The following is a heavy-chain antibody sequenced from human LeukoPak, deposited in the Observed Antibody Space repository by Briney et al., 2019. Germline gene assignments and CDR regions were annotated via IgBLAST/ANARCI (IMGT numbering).Heavy chain of an antibody. Sequence: GGSLRLSCVASGLTFSNHAMTWVRQAPGKGLEWVSGITGSGGNTHHAESVKGRFTISRDNSKNTAYLQMNNLRAEDTAVYFCASRPPSETYFAVFDYWGQGTLVTVSS. J-gene: IGHJ4*02. CDR2: ITGSGGNT. CDR3: ASRPPSETYFAVFDY. V-gene: IGHV3-23*01. D-gene: IGHD1-26*01. CDR1: GLTFSNHA.